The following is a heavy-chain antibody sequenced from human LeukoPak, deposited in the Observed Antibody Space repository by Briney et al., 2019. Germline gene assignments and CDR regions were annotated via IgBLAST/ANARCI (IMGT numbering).Heavy chain of an antibody. CDR1: GGSISSGSYY. D-gene: IGHD3-10*01. CDR2: IYYSGST. CDR3: ARGLQWFGELLYFDY. J-gene: IGHJ4*02. Sequence: SETLSLTCTVSGGSISSGSYYWGWIRQPPGKGLEWIGSIYYSGSTYYNPSLKSRVTISVDTSKNQFSLKLSSVTAADTAVYYCARGLQWFGELLYFDYWGQGALVTVSS. V-gene: IGHV4-39*01.